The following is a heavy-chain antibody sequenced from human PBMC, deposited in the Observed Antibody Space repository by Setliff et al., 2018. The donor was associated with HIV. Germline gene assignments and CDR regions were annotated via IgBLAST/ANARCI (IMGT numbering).Heavy chain of an antibody. CDR3: ARPASDAFDI. CDR2: LYYSGST. J-gene: IGHJ3*02. Sequence: PSETLSLTCTVSGGSISSHYWSWIRQPPGKGLEWIGSLYYSGSTNYNPSLKSRVTISVDTSKNQFSLKLSSVTAADTAVYYCARPASDAFDIWGQGTMVTVSS. D-gene: IGHD2-2*01. V-gene: IGHV4-59*11. CDR1: GGSISSHY.